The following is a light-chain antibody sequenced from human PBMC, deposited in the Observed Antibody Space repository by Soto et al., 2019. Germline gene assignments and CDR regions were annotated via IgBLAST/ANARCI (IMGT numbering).Light chain of an antibody. V-gene: IGLV1-40*01. CDR3: QSYDSSRSGV. CDR1: SSNIGAGYD. J-gene: IGLJ3*02. Sequence: QSVLTQPPSVSGAPGQRVTISCTGSSSNIGAGYDVHWYQQLPGTAPKLLIYGNSNRPSGVPDRFSGSKSGTSASLAITGRQAEDEADYYCQSYDSSRSGVFGGGTKLTVL. CDR2: GNS.